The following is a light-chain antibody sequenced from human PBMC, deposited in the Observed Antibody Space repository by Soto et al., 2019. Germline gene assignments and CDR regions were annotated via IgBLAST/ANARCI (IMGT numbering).Light chain of an antibody. CDR3: QKFNTAPLT. CDR2: SAS. Sequence: DIQMTQSPSSLSASVGDRVTITCRASQDISVYLAWYQQKPGKVPKLLIYSASTLQSGVPSRFSGSGSGTDFTLTMSSLQPEDVATYYCQKFNTAPLTFGQGPRLEIK. V-gene: IGKV1-27*01. J-gene: IGKJ5*01. CDR1: QDISVY.